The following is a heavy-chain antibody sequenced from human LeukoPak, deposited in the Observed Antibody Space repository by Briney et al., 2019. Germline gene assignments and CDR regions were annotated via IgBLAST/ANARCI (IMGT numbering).Heavy chain of an antibody. CDR1: GFPFTSYA. D-gene: IGHD3-9*01. J-gene: IGHJ4*02. CDR3: TTHVLRYFDWLFPPDFDY. Sequence: GGSLRLSCAASGFPFTSYAMTWVRQAPGKGLEWVSAISGSGVTTYFADSVKGRFTISRDNSKNTLYLQMNSLKTEDTAVYYCTTHVLRYFDWLFPPDFDYWGQGTLVTVSS. CDR2: ISGSGVTT. V-gene: IGHV3-23*01.